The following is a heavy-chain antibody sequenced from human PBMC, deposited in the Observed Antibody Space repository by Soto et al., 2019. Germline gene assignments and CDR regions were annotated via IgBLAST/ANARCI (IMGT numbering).Heavy chain of an antibody. J-gene: IGHJ4*02. CDR3: AIEGAYYYDSSGLHDY. CDR1: GYSFTSYG. D-gene: IGHD3-22*01. CDR2: ISAYNGNT. V-gene: IGHV1-18*01. Sequence: XSVKASCKASGYSFTSYGISWVRQAPGQGLEWMGWISAYNGNTNYAQKLQGRVTMTTDASTSTAYMELRSLRSDDTAVYYCAIEGAYYYDSSGLHDYWGQGNLVTVSS.